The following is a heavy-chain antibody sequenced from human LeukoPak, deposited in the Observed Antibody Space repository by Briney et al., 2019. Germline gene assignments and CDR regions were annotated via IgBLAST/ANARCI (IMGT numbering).Heavy chain of an antibody. CDR2: IIPIFGTA. J-gene: IGHJ4*02. V-gene: IGHV1-69*05. D-gene: IGHD3-10*01. CDR3: ARGSPTYYYGSGSDY. CDR1: GGTFSSYA. Sequence: ASVKVPCKASGGTFSSYAISWVRQAPGQGLEWMGGIIPIFGTANYAQKFQGRVTMTTDTSTSTAYMELRSLRSGDTAVYYCARGSPTYYYGSGSDYWGQGTLVTVSS.